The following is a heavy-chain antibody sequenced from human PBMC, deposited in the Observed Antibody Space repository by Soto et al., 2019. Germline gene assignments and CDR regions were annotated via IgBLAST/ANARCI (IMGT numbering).Heavy chain of an antibody. D-gene: IGHD2-21*02. Sequence: LRLSCAASGFTFSSYAMSWVRQAPGKGLEWVSAISGSGGSTYYADSVKGRFTISRDNSKNTLYLQMNSLRAEDTAVYYCAKDSYTYCGGDCYSSYWGQGTLVTVSS. CDR2: ISGSGGST. CDR3: AKDSYTYCGGDCYSSY. J-gene: IGHJ4*02. CDR1: GFTFSSYA. V-gene: IGHV3-23*01.